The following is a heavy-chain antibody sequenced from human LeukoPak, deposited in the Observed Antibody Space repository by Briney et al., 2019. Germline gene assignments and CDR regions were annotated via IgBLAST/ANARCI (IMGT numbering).Heavy chain of an antibody. Sequence: SETLSLTCAVYGGSFSGYYWSWIRQPPGKGLEWIGETNHSGSTNYNPSLKSRVTISVDTSKNQFSLKLSSVTAADTAVYYCAREGTVTRFIRYGMDVWGQGTTVTVSS. V-gene: IGHV4-34*01. D-gene: IGHD4-17*01. CDR1: GGSFSGYY. CDR2: TNHSGST. CDR3: AREGTVTRFIRYGMDV. J-gene: IGHJ6*02.